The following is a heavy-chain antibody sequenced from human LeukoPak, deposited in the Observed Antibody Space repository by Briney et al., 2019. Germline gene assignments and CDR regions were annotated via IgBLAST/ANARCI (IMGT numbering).Heavy chain of an antibody. D-gene: IGHD6-13*01. J-gene: IGHJ4*02. Sequence: GESLKISCQGSEYSFGSYYIAWVRQMAGKGLEWIGTIYPGDSETRYSPSFQDQVTISADKSINSAYLQWSSLKASDTAIYYCARLRISTWYYLDYWGQGSLVTVSS. CDR3: ARLRISTWYYLDY. CDR2: IYPGDSET. CDR1: EYSFGSYY. V-gene: IGHV5-51*01.